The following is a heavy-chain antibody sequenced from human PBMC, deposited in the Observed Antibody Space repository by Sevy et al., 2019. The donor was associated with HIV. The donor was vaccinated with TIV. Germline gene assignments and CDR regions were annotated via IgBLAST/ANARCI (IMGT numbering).Heavy chain of an antibody. D-gene: IGHD3-10*01. J-gene: IGHJ6*02. CDR1: GFTFSIYS. CDR2: SSSSSNYI. CDR3: ARDGGRITMVQGVLAYYHGMDV. V-gene: IGHV3-21*01. Sequence: GGSLRLSCAASGFTFSIYSMNWVRQAPGKGLEWVSSSSSSSNYIYYADSVKGRFTISRDNAKNSLYLQMNSLRAEDTAVYYCARDGGRITMVQGVLAYYHGMDVWGQGTTVTVPS.